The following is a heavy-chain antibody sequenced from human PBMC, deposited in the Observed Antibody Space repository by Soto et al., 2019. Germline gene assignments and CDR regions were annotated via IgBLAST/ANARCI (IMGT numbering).Heavy chain of an antibody. V-gene: IGHV1-3*01. CDR1: GYTFTSYT. J-gene: IGHJ4*02. CDR2: INAGNGNT. D-gene: IGHD3-9*01. CDR3: ARDPANILTGRFEY. Sequence: ASVKVSCKASGYTFTSYTMHWVRQAPGQRLEWMGWINAGNGNTKYSQKFQGRVTISRDTSASTAYMELSSLRSEETALYYCARDPANILTGRFEYWGQGTLVTVSS.